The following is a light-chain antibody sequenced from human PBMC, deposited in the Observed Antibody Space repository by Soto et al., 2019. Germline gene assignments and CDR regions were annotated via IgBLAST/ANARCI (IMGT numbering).Light chain of an antibody. J-gene: IGKJ4*01. V-gene: IGKV1-39*01. Sequence: DIQMTQSPSSLSASVGDRVTSSCRASQSISHYLDWYQEKPGKAPRLLIYSASNLQDGVPSRFSGSGSGTDFSLTISSLQPEDFATYYCLQTFTSPLTFGGGTKVDIK. CDR3: LQTFTSPLT. CDR2: SAS. CDR1: QSISHY.